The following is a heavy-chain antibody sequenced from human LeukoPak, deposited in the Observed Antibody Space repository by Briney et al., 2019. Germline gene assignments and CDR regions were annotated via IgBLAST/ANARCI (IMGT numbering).Heavy chain of an antibody. CDR2: IYYSGST. Sequence: SETLSLTCTVSGGSISSSSYYWGWIRQPPWKGREWIGSIYYSGSTYYNPSLKSRVPLSVDPSKNQCSLKLSSVTAGHTAAYYCARDVDCSSTSCYSKDAFDIWGQGTMVTVSS. V-gene: IGHV4-39*07. D-gene: IGHD2-2*01. CDR3: ARDVDCSSTSCYSKDAFDI. J-gene: IGHJ3*02. CDR1: GGSISSSSYY.